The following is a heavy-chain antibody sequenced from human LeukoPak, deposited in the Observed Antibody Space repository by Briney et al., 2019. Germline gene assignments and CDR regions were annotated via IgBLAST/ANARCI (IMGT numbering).Heavy chain of an antibody. Sequence: SETLSLTCTVSGGSISSGSYYWSWIRQPPGKGLEWIGYIYYSGSTSYNPSLKSRVTISVDTSKNQFSLKLSSVTAADTAVYYCARVSGYDWESFYDYWGQGTLVTVSS. CDR3: ARVSGYDWESFYDY. J-gene: IGHJ4*02. CDR2: IYYSGST. CDR1: GGSISSGSYY. V-gene: IGHV4-61*01. D-gene: IGHD5-12*01.